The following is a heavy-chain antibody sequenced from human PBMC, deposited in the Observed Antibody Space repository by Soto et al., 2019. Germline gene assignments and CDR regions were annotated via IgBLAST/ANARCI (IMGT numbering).Heavy chain of an antibody. CDR2: ISGSGGST. CDR1: GFTFSSYA. D-gene: IGHD3-10*01. CDR3: AKDISPLWFGELSNY. J-gene: IGHJ4*02. V-gene: IGHV3-23*01. Sequence: GGSLRLSCAASGFTFSSYAMSWVRQAPGKGLEWVSAISGSGGSTYYADSVKGRFTISRDNSKNTLYLQMNSLRAEDTAVYYCAKDISPLWFGELSNYWGQGTLVTVSS.